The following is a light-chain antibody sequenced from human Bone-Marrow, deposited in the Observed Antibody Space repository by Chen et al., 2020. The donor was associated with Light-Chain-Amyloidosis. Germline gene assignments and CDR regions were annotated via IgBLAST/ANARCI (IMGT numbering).Light chain of an antibody. CDR2: DDS. V-gene: IGLV3-21*02. CDR3: QVWDRSSDRPV. CDR1: NIGTTS. Sequence: SYVLTQQSSLSVAPGQTAPLACGGNNIGTTSVHWYQQTPGQAPLLVVYDDSDRPSGIPERLSGSNSGNTATLTISRVEAGDEADYYCQVWDRSSDRPVFGGGTKLTVL. J-gene: IGLJ3*02.